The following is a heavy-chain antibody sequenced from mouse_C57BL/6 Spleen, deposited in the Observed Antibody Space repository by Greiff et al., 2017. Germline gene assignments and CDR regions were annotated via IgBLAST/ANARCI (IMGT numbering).Heavy chain of an antibody. CDR2: INPDNGGT. D-gene: IGHD2-1*01. J-gene: IGHJ1*03. CDR3: ARGYYGNYHWYFDV. V-gene: IGHV1-22*01. CDR1: GYTFTDYN. Sequence: EVQLQQSGPELVKPGASVKMSCKASGYTFTDYNMHWVKQSHGKSLEWIGYINPDNGGTSYNQKFKGKATLTVNKSSSTAYMELRSLTSEDSAVYYCARGYYGNYHWYFDVWGTGTTVTVSS.